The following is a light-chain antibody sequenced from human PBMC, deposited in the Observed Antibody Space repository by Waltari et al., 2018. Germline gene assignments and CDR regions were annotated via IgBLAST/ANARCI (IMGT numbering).Light chain of an antibody. CDR3: QSYDGSLRAVG. CDR2: DYS. Sequence: QSVLTQPPSVSGAPGQRVTISCTGSSSNIAAGYHLHWYQHLPGTAPNLLIYDYSNRRSGVPDRFSGSESGTSASLASTGLQREDEADYFCQSYDGSLRAVGFGGGTKLTVL. CDR1: SSNIAAGYH. V-gene: IGLV1-40*01. J-gene: IGLJ2*01.